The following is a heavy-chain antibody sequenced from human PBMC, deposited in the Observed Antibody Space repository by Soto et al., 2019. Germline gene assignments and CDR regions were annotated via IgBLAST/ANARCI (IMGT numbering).Heavy chain of an antibody. Sequence: QVQLQESGPGLVKPSETLSLTCTVSGGSISSYYWSWIRQPPGKGLEWIGYIYYSGSTNYNPSLKSRVTRSVDTSKNQFSLKLSSVTAADTAVYYCARQPTFGGVPTGVDYWGQGTLVTVSS. CDR1: GGSISSYY. D-gene: IGHD3-16*01. V-gene: IGHV4-59*08. J-gene: IGHJ4*02. CDR3: ARQPTFGGVPTGVDY. CDR2: IYYSGST.